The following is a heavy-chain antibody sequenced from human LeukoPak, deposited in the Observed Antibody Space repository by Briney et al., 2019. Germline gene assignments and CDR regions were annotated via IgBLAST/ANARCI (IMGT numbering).Heavy chain of an antibody. V-gene: IGHV1-69*05. D-gene: IGHD3-22*01. CDR3: ATDRMYYYDSSGLGYFDL. J-gene: IGHJ2*01. CDR1: GGTFSSYA. Sequence: SVTVSCKASGGTFSSYATSWVRQAPGQGLEWMGGIIPIFGTANYAQKFQGRVTITTDESTSTAYMELSSLRSEDTAVYYCATDRMYYYDSSGLGYFDLWGRGTLVTVSS. CDR2: IIPIFGTA.